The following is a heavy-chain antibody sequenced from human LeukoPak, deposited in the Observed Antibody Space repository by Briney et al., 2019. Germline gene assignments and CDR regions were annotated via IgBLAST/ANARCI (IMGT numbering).Heavy chain of an antibody. CDR3: ARDVKTYYYDSSGRADY. CDR2: ISSSSSTI. J-gene: IGHJ4*02. D-gene: IGHD3-22*01. V-gene: IGHV3-48*04. CDR1: GFTFSSYS. Sequence: PGGSLRLSCAASGFTFSSYSMNWVRQAPGKGLEWVSYISSSSSTIYYADSVKGRFTISRDNAKNSLYLQMNSLRAEDTAVYYCARDVKTYYYDSSGRADYWGQGTLVTVSS.